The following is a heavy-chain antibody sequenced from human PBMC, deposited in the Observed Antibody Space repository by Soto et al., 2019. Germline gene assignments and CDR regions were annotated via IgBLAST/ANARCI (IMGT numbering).Heavy chain of an antibody. CDR2: IYYSGST. V-gene: IGHV4-59*01. Sequence: TSETLSLTCTVSGGSISSYYWSWIRQPPGKGLEWIGHIYYSGSTNYNPSLKSRVTISVDTSKNQFSLKLSSVTAADTAVYYCAGSGWFGESTYYYYGMDVWGQGTTVTVSS. CDR1: GGSISSYY. D-gene: IGHD3-10*01. CDR3: AGSGWFGESTYYYYGMDV. J-gene: IGHJ6*02.